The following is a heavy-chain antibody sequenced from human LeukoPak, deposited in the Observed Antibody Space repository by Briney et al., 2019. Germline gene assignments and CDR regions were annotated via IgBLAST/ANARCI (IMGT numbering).Heavy chain of an antibody. J-gene: IGHJ4*02. CDR1: GFNFIGYS. CDR2: ISSADNT. V-gene: IGHV3-69-1*01. Sequence: GGSRRLSCAASGFNFIGYSMTWVRRPPGKGLEWVSSISSADNTYYADSVKGRFTVSRDNAGKSLYLQMDGLRPEDTAVYYCAREGYTYGHGVDFWGQGTLVTVSS. CDR3: AREGYTYGHGVDF. D-gene: IGHD5-18*01.